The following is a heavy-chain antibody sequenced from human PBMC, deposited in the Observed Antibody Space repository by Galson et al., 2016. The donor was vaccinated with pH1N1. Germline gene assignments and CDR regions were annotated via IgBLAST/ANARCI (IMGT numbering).Heavy chain of an antibody. Sequence: SETLSLTCTVSGDSIGTYYWSWIRQSPGKGPEWIGQIHHSGKTGYNPSLEGRLTMSIDTSKNQFSLRLTYVTAADAAVYYCARYRITSSEGYFVFWGQGTRVTVSS. CDR3: ARYRITSSEGYFVF. J-gene: IGHJ4*02. D-gene: IGHD3-16*02. V-gene: IGHV4-59*01. CDR1: GDSIGTYY. CDR2: IHHSGKT.